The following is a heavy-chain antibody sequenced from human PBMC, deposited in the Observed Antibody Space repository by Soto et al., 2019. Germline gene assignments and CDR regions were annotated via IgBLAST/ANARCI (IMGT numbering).Heavy chain of an antibody. Sequence: GSLRLSCAGSGFTFSRYAMNWVRQAPGKGLEWVSIISSRGDRTSYAESVKGRFTISRDDSKNTLFLHMNSLGAEDTAVYYWAKETGYSYGFQPNGLDVWGQGTTVTVSS. CDR2: ISSRGDRT. D-gene: IGHD5-18*01. V-gene: IGHV3-23*01. CDR1: GFTFSRYA. J-gene: IGHJ6*02. CDR3: AKETGYSYGFQPNGLDV.